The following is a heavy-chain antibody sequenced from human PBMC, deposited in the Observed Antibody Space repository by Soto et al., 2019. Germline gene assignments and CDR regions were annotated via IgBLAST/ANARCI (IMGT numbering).Heavy chain of an antibody. D-gene: IGHD6-13*01. CDR3: TRSIITTAGTDAFDL. CDR2: ISPSSGGT. CDR1: GYTFTSYY. V-gene: IGHV1-46*03. Sequence: QVQLVQSGAGVKKPGASVRVSCKASGYTFTSYYIHWVRQAPGQGPEWMGMISPSSGGTDYAQKFQGRVKITRDTSTSTVYMELSSLRSEDTAVYFCTRSIITTAGTDAFDLWGQGTLVTVSS. J-gene: IGHJ3*01.